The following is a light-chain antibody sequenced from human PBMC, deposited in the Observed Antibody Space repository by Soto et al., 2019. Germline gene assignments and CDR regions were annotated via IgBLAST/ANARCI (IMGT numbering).Light chain of an antibody. J-gene: IGKJ1*01. CDR3: QQYSSYPWT. V-gene: IGKV1-5*01. CDR1: QTISSW. CDR2: DAS. Sequence: DIQMTQSPSTLSASVGDRVTITCRPSQTISSWLAWYQQKPGSAPNLLIYDASSLESGVPSRFSGSGSGTEFTLTISSLQPDDFATYYCQQYSSYPWTFGQGTKVEI.